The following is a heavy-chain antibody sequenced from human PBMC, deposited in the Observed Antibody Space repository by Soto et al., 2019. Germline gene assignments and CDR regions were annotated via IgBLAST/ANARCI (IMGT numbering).Heavy chain of an antibody. CDR2: ISDDGSKK. CDR3: SKHQRGYEPYYAMDV. J-gene: IGHJ6*02. Sequence: VGSLRLSCAASGFTFSSYGMHWVRQAPGKGLEWVAVISDDGSKKYYADSVKGRFTISRDNSKNTLYLQMNSLRAEDTAVYYCSKHQRGYEPYYAMDVWGQGTTVTVSS. V-gene: IGHV3-30*18. CDR1: GFTFSSYG. D-gene: IGHD5-12*01.